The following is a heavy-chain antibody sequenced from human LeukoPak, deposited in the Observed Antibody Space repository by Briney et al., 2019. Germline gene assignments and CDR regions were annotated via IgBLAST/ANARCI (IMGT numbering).Heavy chain of an antibody. V-gene: IGHV1-69*05. Sequence: VTVSCKASCGTFSGYTLSSVRQAPGQRLEWMGRIIPIFGTANYAQKFQGRVTLTTLESASTAYMERSRLRPQGTALYSRALGPLPGDLSYWAQGTLVSVSS. J-gene: IGHJ4*02. CDR2: IIPIFGTA. D-gene: IGHD7-27*01. CDR1: CGTFSGYT. CDR3: ALGPLPGDLSY.